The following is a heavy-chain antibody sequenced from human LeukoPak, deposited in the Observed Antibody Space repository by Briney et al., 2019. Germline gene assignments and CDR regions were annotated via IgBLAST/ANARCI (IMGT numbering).Heavy chain of an antibody. CDR3: ARSAFLVTAPGLYYFDY. D-gene: IGHD6-13*01. J-gene: IGHJ4*02. Sequence: SETLSLTCTVSGGSISSYYWSWIRQPAGKGLEWIGHIYNSGSTNYNPSLKGRVTMSVATSKNQFSLHLSSVTAADTAVYYCARSAFLVTAPGLYYFDYWGEGTLVAVSS. CDR2: IYNSGST. CDR1: GGSISSYY. V-gene: IGHV4-4*07.